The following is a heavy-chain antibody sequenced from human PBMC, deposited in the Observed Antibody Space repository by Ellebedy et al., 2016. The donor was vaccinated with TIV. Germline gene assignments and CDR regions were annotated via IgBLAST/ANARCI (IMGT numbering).Heavy chain of an antibody. CDR1: GIDFSDYH. Sequence: GESLKISCAAPGIDFSDYHMSWIRQAPGKGLEWISYIRNTGTYTRYADSVKGRFTISRDNSKDTLYLQMNSLRAEDTAVYYCARDGLTAVTLSNRGAWFDPWGQGTLVTVSS. CDR3: ARDGLTAVTLSNRGAWFDP. V-gene: IGHV3-11*06. D-gene: IGHD6-13*01. J-gene: IGHJ5*02. CDR2: IRNTGTYT.